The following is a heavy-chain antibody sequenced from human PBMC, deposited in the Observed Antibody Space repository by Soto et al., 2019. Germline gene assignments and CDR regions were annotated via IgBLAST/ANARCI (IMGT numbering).Heavy chain of an antibody. Sequence: PSETLSLTCTVSGGSVSSGSYYWRWIRQPPGKGLEWIGYIYYSGSTNYNPSLKSRVTISVDTSKNQFSLKLSSVTAADTAVYYCARVCSGGSCYGFYFDYWGQGTLVTVSS. CDR2: IYYSGST. V-gene: IGHV4-61*01. D-gene: IGHD2-15*01. CDR1: GGSVSSGSYY. CDR3: ARVCSGGSCYGFYFDY. J-gene: IGHJ4*02.